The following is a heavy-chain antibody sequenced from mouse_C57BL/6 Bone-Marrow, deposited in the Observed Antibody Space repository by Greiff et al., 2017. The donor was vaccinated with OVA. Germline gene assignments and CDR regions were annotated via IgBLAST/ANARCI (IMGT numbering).Heavy chain of an antibody. J-gene: IGHJ2*01. D-gene: IGHD4-1*01. V-gene: IGHV1-81*01. CDR2: IYPRSGNT. Sequence: QVQLQQSGAELARPGASVKLSCKASGYTFTSYGISPVTQRHAQGLEWIGEIYPRSGNTYYNEKFKGKATLTADKSSSTAYMELRSLTSEDSAVYYCASPSGTVLYMDYWGQGTTLTVSS. CDR1: GYTFTSYG. CDR3: ASPSGTVLYMDY.